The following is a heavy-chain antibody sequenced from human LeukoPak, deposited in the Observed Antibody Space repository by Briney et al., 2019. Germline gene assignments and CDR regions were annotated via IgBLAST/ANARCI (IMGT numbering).Heavy chain of an antibody. V-gene: IGHV3-33*08. CDR1: GFTFSSYG. CDR2: MRNSGGDK. D-gene: IGHD2-15*01. Sequence: PGGSLRLSCAASGFTFSSYGMHWVRQAPGKGLEWVAVMRNSGGDKFYADSVKGRFTISRDTSKNTLYLQMNSLRAEDTAVYLCTRQIGDCSSGRCYSDYLDYWRQGSLVTV. J-gene: IGHJ4*02. CDR3: TRQIGDCSSGRCYSDYLDY.